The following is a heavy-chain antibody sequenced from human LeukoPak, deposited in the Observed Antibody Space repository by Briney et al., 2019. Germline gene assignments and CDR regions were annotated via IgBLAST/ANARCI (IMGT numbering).Heavy chain of an antibody. CDR2: ISSSSSYI. D-gene: IGHD3-22*01. Sequence: GGSLRLSCAASGFTFSSYTMNWVRQAPGKGLEWVSSISSSSSYIYYGDSVKGRFTISRDNAKNSLYLQMNSLRAEDTAVYYCAREGYDSSGYRLRAFDIWGQGTMVTVSS. J-gene: IGHJ3*02. V-gene: IGHV3-21*01. CDR3: AREGYDSSGYRLRAFDI. CDR1: GFTFSSYT.